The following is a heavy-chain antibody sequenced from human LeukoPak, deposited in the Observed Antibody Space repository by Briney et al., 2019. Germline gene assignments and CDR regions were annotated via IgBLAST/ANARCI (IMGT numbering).Heavy chain of an antibody. CDR1: GFTFSSYA. D-gene: IGHD3-16*01. Sequence: GGSLRLSCAASGFTFSSYAMSWVRQAPGKGLEWVSAISGSGGSTYYADSVKGRFTISRDNSKNTLYLQMNSLRAEDTAVYYCAKPWHVDYDYVWGPYYYYYYYMDVWGKGTTVTVSS. V-gene: IGHV3-23*01. CDR2: ISGSGGST. J-gene: IGHJ6*03. CDR3: AKPWHVDYDYVWGPYYYYYYYMDV.